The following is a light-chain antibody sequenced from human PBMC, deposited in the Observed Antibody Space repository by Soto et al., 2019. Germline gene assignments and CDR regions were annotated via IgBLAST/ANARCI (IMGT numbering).Light chain of an antibody. Sequence: EIVLTQSPGTLSLSPGERATLSCRASQSVSSSYLAWYQQKPGQAPRLLIYGASSRATGIPDWFSGSGSGTDFTLTISRLEPEDFAVYYCQQYGSSSTFGPGTKVDIK. CDR2: GAS. CDR1: QSVSSSY. J-gene: IGKJ3*01. V-gene: IGKV3-20*01. CDR3: QQYGSSST.